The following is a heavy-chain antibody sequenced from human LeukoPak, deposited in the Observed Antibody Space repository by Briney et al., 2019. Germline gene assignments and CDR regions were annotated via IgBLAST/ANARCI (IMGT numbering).Heavy chain of an antibody. CDR2: IYHTGSA. D-gene: IGHD2-2*01. J-gene: IGHJ5*02. CDR1: GYSISSGYQ. Sequence: SETLSLTCVVSGYSISSGYQWAWIRQSPGKGLEWIGSIYHTGSAHYNPSLQSRVTISVDTSNNQFSLRLNSVTAADTAIYYCARDPRWLTPACTSTSCYENYFDPWGQGTLVTVSS. CDR3: ARDPRWLTPACTSTSCYENYFDP. V-gene: IGHV4-38-2*02.